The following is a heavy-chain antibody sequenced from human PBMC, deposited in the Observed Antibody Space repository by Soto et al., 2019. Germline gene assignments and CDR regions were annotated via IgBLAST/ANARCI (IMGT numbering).Heavy chain of an antibody. CDR3: GRVLSGSYCDDSDF. Sequence: QIQLVQSGAEVKKPGASVKVSCKASGYNFDKYGIMCVRQARRQGLEWMGWISAFNGNTNQAPKLQGRLTMTTDSSTNTAHMEMRSLTSDDTAVYYCGRVLSGSYCDDSDFWGQGTLVTVSS. J-gene: IGHJ4*02. CDR2: ISAFNGNT. CDR1: GYNFDKYG. V-gene: IGHV1-18*01. D-gene: IGHD1-26*01.